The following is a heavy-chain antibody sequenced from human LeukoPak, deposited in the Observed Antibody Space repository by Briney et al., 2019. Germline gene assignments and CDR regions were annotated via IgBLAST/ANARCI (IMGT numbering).Heavy chain of an antibody. CDR3: ARSMVRGPNYYYYYMDV. Sequence: SETLSLTCAVYGGSFSGYYWSWIRQPPGKGLEWIGEINHSGSTNYNPSLKSRVTISVDTSKNQFSLKLSSVTTADTAVYYCARSMVRGPNYYYYYMDVWGKGTTVTVSS. CDR1: GGSFSGYY. V-gene: IGHV4-34*01. D-gene: IGHD3-10*01. CDR2: INHSGST. J-gene: IGHJ6*03.